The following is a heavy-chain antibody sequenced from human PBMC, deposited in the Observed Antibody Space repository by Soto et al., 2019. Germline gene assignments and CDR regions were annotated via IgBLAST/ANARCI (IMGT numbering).Heavy chain of an antibody. CDR3: ARGSNYIDD. J-gene: IGHJ4*01. Sequence: QVQLVQSGAEVKKPGASVKVSCKASGYTFTSYGISWVRQAPGQGLEWMGWISAYNGKTNYTKKLQGRVPMTTDTPNSKAYMELRSLRADDTAVYYCARGSNYIDDWGRGTLVTVSS. CDR2: ISAYNGKT. V-gene: IGHV1-18*01. D-gene: IGHD3-10*01. CDR1: GYTFTSYG.